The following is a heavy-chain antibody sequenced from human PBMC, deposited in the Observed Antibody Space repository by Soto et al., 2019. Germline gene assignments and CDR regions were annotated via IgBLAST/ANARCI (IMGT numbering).Heavy chain of an antibody. V-gene: IGHV6-1*01. CDR2: TYYRSKWFN. D-gene: IGHD3-3*01. CDR1: GDSVSSNIAA. J-gene: IGHJ4*02. Sequence: PSQTLSLTCAISGDSVSSNIAAWNWIRQSPSRGLEWLGRTYYRSKWFNEYALSVKSRISINADTSKNQFSLQLSSVTLEDTAVYYCVRDGDGSGRTDFQYWGQGTLVTVPQ. CDR3: VRDGDGSGRTDFQY.